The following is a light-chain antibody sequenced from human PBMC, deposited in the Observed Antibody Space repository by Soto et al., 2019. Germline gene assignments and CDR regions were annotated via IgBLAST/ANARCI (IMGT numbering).Light chain of an antibody. Sequence: EMVMTQSPATLSVSPGERATLSCSASQSVSSNLAWYQQKPGQAPRLLIYGASTRATGIPARFSGSASGREFTLTISSLQSEDFAVYYCQQSNNWLWTFGQGTKVEIK. CDR3: QQSNNWLWT. J-gene: IGKJ1*01. CDR1: QSVSSN. CDR2: GAS. V-gene: IGKV3-15*01.